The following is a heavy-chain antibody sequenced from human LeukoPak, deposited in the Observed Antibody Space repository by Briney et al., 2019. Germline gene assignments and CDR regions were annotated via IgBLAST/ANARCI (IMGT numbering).Heavy chain of an antibody. CDR1: GRSISTYF. J-gene: IGHJ5*02. V-gene: IGHV4-59*12. CDR3: ARAQPFNYYDSSGYSENWFDP. D-gene: IGHD3-22*01. CDR2: IYYNGST. Sequence: PSETLSLTCTVSGRSISTYFWNWIRQPPGKGLEWIGYIYYNGSTNYNPSLKSRVTMSVDTSKNQFSLKLSSVTAADTAVYYCARAQPFNYYDSSGYSENWFDPWGQGTLVTVSS.